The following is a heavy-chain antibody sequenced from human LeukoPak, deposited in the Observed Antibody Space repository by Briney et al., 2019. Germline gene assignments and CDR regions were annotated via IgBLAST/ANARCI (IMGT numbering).Heavy chain of an antibody. J-gene: IGHJ5*02. D-gene: IGHD6-19*01. Sequence: WGSLRLSCAAPGFTFSSYAMSWVRQAPGKGLEWVSAISGSGGSTYYADSVKGRFTISRDNSKNTLYLQMNSLRAEDTAVYYCAKVHTPSSGWYYNWFDPWGQGTLVTVSS. CDR2: ISGSGGST. CDR3: AKVHTPSSGWYYNWFDP. V-gene: IGHV3-23*01. CDR1: GFTFSSYA.